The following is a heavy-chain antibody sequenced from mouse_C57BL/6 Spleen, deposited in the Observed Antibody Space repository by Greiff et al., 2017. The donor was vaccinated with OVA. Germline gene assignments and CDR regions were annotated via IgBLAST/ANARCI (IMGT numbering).Heavy chain of an antibody. V-gene: IGHV1-55*01. J-gene: IGHJ2*01. CDR3: AREGVTAGVADY. CDR1: GYTFTSYW. D-gene: IGHD1-1*01. CDR2: IYPGSGST. Sequence: QVQLQQPGAELVKPGASVKMSCKASGYTFTSYWITWVKQRPGQGLEWIGDIYPGSGSTNYNEKFKSKATLTVDTSSSTAYMQLSSLTSEDSAVYYCAREGVTAGVADYGGQGTTLTVFS.